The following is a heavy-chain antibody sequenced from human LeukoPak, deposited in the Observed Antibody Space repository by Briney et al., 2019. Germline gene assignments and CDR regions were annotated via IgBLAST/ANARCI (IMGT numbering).Heavy chain of an antibody. CDR3: ARARMATIFLDY. CDR2: IWYDGSNK. D-gene: IGHD5-24*01. J-gene: IGHJ4*02. Sequence: GRSLRVSCAASGFTFSSYGMHWVRQALGKGPGWVAVIWYDGSNKYYADSVKGRFTISRDNSRNTLYLQMNSLRAEDTAVYYCARARMATIFLDYWGQGTLVTVSS. CDR1: GFTFSSYG. V-gene: IGHV3-33*01.